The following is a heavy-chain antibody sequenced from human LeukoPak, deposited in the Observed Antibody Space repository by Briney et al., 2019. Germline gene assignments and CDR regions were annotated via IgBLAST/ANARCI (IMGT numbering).Heavy chain of an antibody. CDR3: AKASLGGDFDY. CDR1: GFTFDDYA. CDR2: ISWNSGSI. J-gene: IGHJ4*02. Sequence: GGSLRLSCAASGFTFDDYAMHWVRQAPGKGLEWVSGISWNSGSIGYADSVEGRFTISRDNAKNSLYLQMNSLRAEDTALYYCAKASLGGDFDYWGQGTPVTVSS. D-gene: IGHD3-16*01. V-gene: IGHV3-9*01.